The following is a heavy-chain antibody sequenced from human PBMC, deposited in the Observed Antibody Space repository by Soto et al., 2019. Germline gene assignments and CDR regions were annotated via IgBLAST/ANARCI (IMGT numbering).Heavy chain of an antibody. CDR3: ARMAGYSSNRHDY. Sequence: SETLSLTCTVSGGSISSYYWSWIRQPPGKGLEWIGYIYYSGSTNYNPSLKSRVTISVDTSKNQFSLKLSSVTAADTAVYYCARMAGYSSNRHDYWGQGTLVTVSS. V-gene: IGHV4-59*12. CDR1: GGSISSYY. CDR2: IYYSGST. D-gene: IGHD6-13*01. J-gene: IGHJ4*02.